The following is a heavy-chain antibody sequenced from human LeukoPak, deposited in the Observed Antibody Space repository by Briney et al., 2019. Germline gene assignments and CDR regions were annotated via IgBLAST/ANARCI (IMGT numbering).Heavy chain of an antibody. D-gene: IGHD3-16*01. CDR2: INHNGNVN. CDR1: GFTVSSCY. CDR3: ARGGGLDV. Sequence: GGSLRLSCAASGFTVSSCYMNWARQAPGKGLEWVASINHNGNVNYYVDSVKGRFTISRDNAKNSLYLQMSNLRAEDTAVYFCARGGGLDVWGQGATVTVSS. J-gene: IGHJ6*02. V-gene: IGHV3-7*03.